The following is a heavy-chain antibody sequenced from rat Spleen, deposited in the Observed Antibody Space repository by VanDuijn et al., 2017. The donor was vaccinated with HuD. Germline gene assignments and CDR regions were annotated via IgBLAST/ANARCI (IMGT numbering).Heavy chain of an antibody. CDR2: ISTGGGST. Sequence: EVQLVESGGGLVQPGRSLKLSCAASGFTFSNYYMAWVRQAPTKGLEWVAYISTGGGSTYYRDSVKGRFTISRDNAKSTLYLQMDSLRSEDTATYYCTTSRLPGWVMDAWGQGASVTVSS. CDR1: GFTFSNYY. J-gene: IGHJ4*01. D-gene: IGHD1-4*01. CDR3: TTSRLPGWVMDA. V-gene: IGHV5-27*01.